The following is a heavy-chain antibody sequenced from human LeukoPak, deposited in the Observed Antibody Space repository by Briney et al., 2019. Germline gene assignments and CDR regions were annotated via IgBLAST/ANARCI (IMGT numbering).Heavy chain of an antibody. CDR2: ISGSGGST. J-gene: IGHJ4*02. D-gene: IGHD1-7*01. CDR1: GFTFSSYG. CDR3: AKASTGYNWNLVALFDY. V-gene: IGHV3-23*01. Sequence: PGGSLRLSCAASGFTFSSYGMSWVRQAPGKGLEWVSAISGSGGSTYYADSVKGRFTISRDNSKNTLYLQMNSLRAEDTAVYYCAKASTGYNWNLVALFDYWGQGTLVTVSS.